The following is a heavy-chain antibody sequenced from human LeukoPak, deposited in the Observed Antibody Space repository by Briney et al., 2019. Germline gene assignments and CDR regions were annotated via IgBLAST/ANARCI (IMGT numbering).Heavy chain of an antibody. Sequence: SETLSLTCAVYGGSFSGYYWSWIRQPPGKGLEWIGEINHSGSTNYNPSLKSRVTISVDTSKNQFSLKLSSVTAADTAVYYCARGGRYSGSYFWFDPWGRGTLVTVSS. J-gene: IGHJ5*02. D-gene: IGHD1-26*01. CDR2: INHSGST. V-gene: IGHV4-34*01. CDR3: ARGGRYSGSYFWFDP. CDR1: GGSFSGYY.